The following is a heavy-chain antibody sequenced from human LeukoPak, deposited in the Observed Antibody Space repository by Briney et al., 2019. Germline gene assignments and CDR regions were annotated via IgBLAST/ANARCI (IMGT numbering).Heavy chain of an antibody. CDR2: ISSNGGST. CDR3: ATVTKSGY. CDR1: GFTFSSYA. J-gene: IGHJ4*02. Sequence: GGSLRLSCAASGFTFSSYAMHWVRQAPGKGLEYVSAISSNGGSTDYANSVKGRLTISRDNSKHTLYLQMGSLRAEDMAVYYLATVTKSGYWGQGRLVTVSS. V-gene: IGHV3-64*01. D-gene: IGHD4-17*01.